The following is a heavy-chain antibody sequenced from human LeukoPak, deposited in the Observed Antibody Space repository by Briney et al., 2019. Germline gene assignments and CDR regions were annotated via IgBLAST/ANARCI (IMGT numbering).Heavy chain of an antibody. V-gene: IGHV3-21*01. Sequence: GGSLRLSCAAPGVTFSGYSVNWVRQAPGKGLEWVSAITATSRHIYYADSVKGRFTISRDNAKNTLYLQMNSLRVEDTAVYYCAREKTGTLYFDCWGQGTLVTVSS. D-gene: IGHD1-7*01. CDR1: GVTFSGYS. CDR2: ITATSRHI. J-gene: IGHJ4*02. CDR3: AREKTGTLYFDC.